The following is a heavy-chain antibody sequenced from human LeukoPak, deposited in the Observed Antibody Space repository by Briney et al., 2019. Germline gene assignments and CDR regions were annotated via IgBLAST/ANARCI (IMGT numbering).Heavy chain of an antibody. CDR1: GGTFSSCA. V-gene: IGHV1-69*13. Sequence: SVKVSCKASGGTFSSCAISWVRQAPGQGLEWMGGIIPIFGTANYAQKFQGRVTITADESTSTAYMELSSLRSEDTAVYYCATDRSGPIQPSHYFDYWGRGTLVTVSS. D-gene: IGHD5-18*01. J-gene: IGHJ4*02. CDR3: ATDRSGPIQPSHYFDY. CDR2: IIPIFGTA.